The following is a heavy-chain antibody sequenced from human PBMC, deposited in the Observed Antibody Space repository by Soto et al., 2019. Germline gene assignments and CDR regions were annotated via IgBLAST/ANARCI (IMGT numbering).Heavy chain of an antibody. V-gene: IGHV3-74*01. Sequence: EVQLVESGGGLVQPGGSLRLSCAASGFTFSTYWMHWVRQAPGKGLVWVSRINSDGSSTDYADSVKGRFTISRDNAKNTLYLQMNSLRAEDTAVYHCARYCTCGSCSHGFDYWGQGSLVTVSS. CDR3: ARYCTCGSCSHGFDY. J-gene: IGHJ4*02. D-gene: IGHD2-15*01. CDR1: GFTFSTYW. CDR2: INSDGSST.